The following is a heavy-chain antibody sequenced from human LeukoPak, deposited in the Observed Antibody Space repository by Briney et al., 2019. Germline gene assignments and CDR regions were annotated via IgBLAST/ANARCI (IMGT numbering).Heavy chain of an antibody. J-gene: IGHJ6*04. Sequence: PGGSLRLSCAASEFTLSSYWMHWVRQAPGKGLVWVSRVNRDGSSTSYADSVKGRFTISRDNANNTLYLQMNSLRAEDTAVYYCAELGITMIGGVWGKGTTVTISS. CDR1: EFTLSSYW. CDR2: VNRDGSST. CDR3: AELGITMIGGV. V-gene: IGHV3-74*01. D-gene: IGHD3-10*02.